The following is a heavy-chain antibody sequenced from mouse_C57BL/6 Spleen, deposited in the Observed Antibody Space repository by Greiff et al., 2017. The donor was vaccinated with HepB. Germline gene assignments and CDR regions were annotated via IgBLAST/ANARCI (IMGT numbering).Heavy chain of an antibody. Sequence: QVQLQQPGAELVMPGASVKLSCKASGYTFTSYWMHWVKQRPGQGLEWIGEIDPSDSYTNYNQKFKGKSTLTVDKSSSTAYMQLSSLTSEDSAVYYCARGIDGDLLPYYFDYWGKGTTLTVSS. D-gene: IGHD2-13*01. J-gene: IGHJ2*01. CDR1: GYTFTSYW. V-gene: IGHV1-69*01. CDR2: IDPSDSYT. CDR3: ARGIDGDLLPYYFDY.